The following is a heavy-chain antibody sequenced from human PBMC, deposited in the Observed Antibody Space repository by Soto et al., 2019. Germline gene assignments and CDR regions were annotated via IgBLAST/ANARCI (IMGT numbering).Heavy chain of an antibody. J-gene: IGHJ4*02. V-gene: IGHV4-34*01. CDR2: INHSGST. D-gene: IGHD5-18*01. Sequence: SETLSLTCAVYGGSFSGYYWSWIRQPPGKGLEWIGEINHSGSTNYNPSLKSRVTISVDTSKNQFSLKLSSVTAADTAVYYCARGDTAMAAYYFDYWGQGTQVTVSS. CDR1: GGSFSGYY. CDR3: ARGDTAMAAYYFDY.